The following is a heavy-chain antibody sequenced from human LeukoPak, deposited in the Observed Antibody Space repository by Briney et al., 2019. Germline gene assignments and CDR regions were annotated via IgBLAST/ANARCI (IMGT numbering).Heavy chain of an antibody. Sequence: GSLILSCEASGFTFGSYAMYWVRQAPGEGLEGVSYSSSSSSTIYYADSVKCRFTICRDNAKNSLYMQMNSPRAAETAVYYCERLLMFGDDFDSWGQGPLVPVSS. D-gene: IGHD3-10*02. CDR1: GFTFGSYA. CDR3: ERLLMFGDDFDS. CDR2: SSSSSSTI. J-gene: IGHJ4*02. V-gene: IGHV3-48*04.